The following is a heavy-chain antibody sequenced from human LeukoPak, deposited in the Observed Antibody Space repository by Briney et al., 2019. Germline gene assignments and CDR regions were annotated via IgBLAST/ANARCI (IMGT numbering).Heavy chain of an antibody. V-gene: IGHV1-46*01. CDR3: ARDLNWNVRDYYYGMDV. D-gene: IGHD1-1*01. CDR2: INPSGGST. Sequence: ASVKVSCKASGYTFTSYYMHWVRQAPGQGLEWMGIINPSGGSTSYAQKFQGRVTMIRDTSTSTVYMELSSLRSEDTAVYYCARDLNWNVRDYYYGMDVWGKGTTVTVSS. CDR1: GYTFTSYY. J-gene: IGHJ6*04.